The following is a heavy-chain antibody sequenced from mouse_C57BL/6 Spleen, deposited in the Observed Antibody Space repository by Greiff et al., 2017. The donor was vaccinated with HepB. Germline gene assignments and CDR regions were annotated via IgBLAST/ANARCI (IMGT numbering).Heavy chain of an antibody. CDR2: IDPENGDT. J-gene: IGHJ4*01. CDR3: TTGITTVEDYYAMDY. V-gene: IGHV14-4*01. CDR1: GFNIKDDY. Sequence: VQLQQSGAELVRPGASVKLSCTASGFNIKDDYMHWVKQRPEQGLEWIGWIDPENGDTEYASKFQGKATITADTSSNTAYLQLSSLTSEDTAVYYCTTGITTVEDYYAMDYWGQGTSVTVSS. D-gene: IGHD1-1*01.